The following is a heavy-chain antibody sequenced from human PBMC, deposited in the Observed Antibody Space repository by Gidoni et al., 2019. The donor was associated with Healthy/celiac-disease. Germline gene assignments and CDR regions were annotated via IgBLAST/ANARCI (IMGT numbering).Heavy chain of an antibody. CDR1: GYSLSSGYY. V-gene: IGHV4-38-2*01. J-gene: IGHJ5*02. CDR3: ARGSPEGRIAVAGPGTWFDP. Sequence: QVQLQESGPGLVKPSETLSLTCAVPGYSLSSGYYWGWIRQPPGKGLEWIGSIYHSGSTYYNPSLKSRVTISVDTSKNQFSLKLSSVTAADTAVYYCARGSPEGRIAVAGPGTWFDPWGQGTLVTVSS. D-gene: IGHD6-19*01. CDR2: IYHSGST.